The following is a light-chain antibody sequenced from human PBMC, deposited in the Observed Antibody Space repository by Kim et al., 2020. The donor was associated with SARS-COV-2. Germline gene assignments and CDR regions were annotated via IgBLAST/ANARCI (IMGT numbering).Light chain of an antibody. CDR1: QDISNY. CDR3: KQYDNLPYT. Sequence: DIQMTQSPSSLSASVGDRVTITCQASQDISNYLNWYQQKPGKAPKLLIYDASNLETGVPSRFSGSGSGTDFTFTISSLQPEDIATYYCKQYDNLPYTFGQGNKLEI. CDR2: DAS. V-gene: IGKV1-33*01. J-gene: IGKJ2*01.